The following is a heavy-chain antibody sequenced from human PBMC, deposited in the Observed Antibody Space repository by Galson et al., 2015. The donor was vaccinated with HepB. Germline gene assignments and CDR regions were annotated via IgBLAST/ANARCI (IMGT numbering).Heavy chain of an antibody. Sequence: SLRLSCAASGFTFSSYWMHWVRQAPGKGLVWVSYISSSSSYTNYADSVKGRFTISRDNAKNSLYLQMNSLRAEDTAVYYCARDVDSSGWYSVGAFDIWGQGTMVTVSS. J-gene: IGHJ3*02. V-gene: IGHV3-11*06. CDR2: ISSSSSYT. CDR1: GFTFSSYW. D-gene: IGHD6-19*01. CDR3: ARDVDSSGWYSVGAFDI.